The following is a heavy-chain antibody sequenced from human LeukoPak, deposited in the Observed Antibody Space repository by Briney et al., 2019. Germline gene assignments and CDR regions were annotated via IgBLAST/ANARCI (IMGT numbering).Heavy chain of an antibody. CDR3: ARVQGGDYVLRAEYYFDY. V-gene: IGHV3-20*04. CDR2: INWNGGST. J-gene: IGHJ4*02. Sequence: PGGSLRLSCAASGFTFDDYGMSWVRQAPGKGLEWVSGINWNGGSTGYADSAKGRFTISRDNAKNSLYLQMNSLRAEDTALYYCARVQGGDYVLRAEYYFDYWGQGTLVTVSS. D-gene: IGHD4-17*01. CDR1: GFTFDDYG.